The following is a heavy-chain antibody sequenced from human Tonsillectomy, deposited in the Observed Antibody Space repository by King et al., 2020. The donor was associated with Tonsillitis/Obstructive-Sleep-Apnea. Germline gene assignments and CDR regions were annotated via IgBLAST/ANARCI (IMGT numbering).Heavy chain of an antibody. J-gene: IGHJ4*02. CDR1: GGSFSGYY. CDR3: AREPYHSGRVDRYFDY. D-gene: IGHD6-19*01. Sequence: QLPQWGAELLKPSETLSLTCAVYGGSFSGYYWSWIRQSPGKGLEWIGEINHSGSTNYNPSLKSRVTMSVDTSKNPFSLNLSSVTAADTAVYYCAREPYHSGRVDRYFDYWGQGSLVTVSP. V-gene: IGHV4-34*01. CDR2: INHSGST.